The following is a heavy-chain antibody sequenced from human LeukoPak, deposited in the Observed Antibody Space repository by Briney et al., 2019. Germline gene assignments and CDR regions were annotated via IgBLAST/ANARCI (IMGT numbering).Heavy chain of an antibody. CDR3: AKATPHYETSGYYVS. Sequence: SGGSLRLSCAASEFTFSNYAMSWVRQAPGKGLEWVSAISGSGFSTYYADSVKGRFTISRDNSNNTVYLQMKSLRGDDTAVYFCAKATPHYETSGYYVSWGKGTLVTVSS. CDR2: ISGSGFST. J-gene: IGHJ4*02. V-gene: IGHV3-23*01. D-gene: IGHD3-22*01. CDR1: EFTFSNYA.